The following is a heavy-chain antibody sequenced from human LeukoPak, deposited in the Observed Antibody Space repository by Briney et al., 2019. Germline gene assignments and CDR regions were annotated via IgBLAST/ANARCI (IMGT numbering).Heavy chain of an antibody. V-gene: IGHV4-4*07. CDR2: LYTSGDT. Sequence: KPSETLSLTCTVSGGSISSYYWSWIRQPAGKGLEWIGRLYTSGDTSYNPSLKSRLTMSLDTSKNQFSLKLSSVTAADTAVYYCARDEHDYGDYGTFDYWGQGTLVTVSS. J-gene: IGHJ4*02. D-gene: IGHD4-17*01. CDR1: GGSISSYY. CDR3: ARDEHDYGDYGTFDY.